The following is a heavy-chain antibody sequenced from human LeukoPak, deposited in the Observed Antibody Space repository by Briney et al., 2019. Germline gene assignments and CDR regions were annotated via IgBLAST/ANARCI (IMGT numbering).Heavy chain of an antibody. CDR2: ISGSGGGT. D-gene: IGHD1-7*01. V-gene: IGHV3-23*01. Sequence: PGESLRLSCAASGFPFSSYAMNWVRQAPGKGLEWVSAISGSGGGTYYADSVKGRFTISRDNSKNTLYLQMNNLRAEDTAVYFCAKDGKTRNWNYFQAKPVYWGQGTLVTVSS. CDR3: AKDGKTRNWNYFQAKPVY. CDR1: GFPFSSYA. J-gene: IGHJ4*02.